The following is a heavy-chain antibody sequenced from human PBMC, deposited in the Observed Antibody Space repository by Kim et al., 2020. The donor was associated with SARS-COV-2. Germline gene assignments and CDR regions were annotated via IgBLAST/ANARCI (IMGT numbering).Heavy chain of an antibody. CDR1: GFTFSSYG. Sequence: GGSLRLSCAASGFTFSSYGMHWVRQAPGKGLEWVAFISYDGSNKYSADSVKGRFTISRDNTKNTLYLQMNSLRAEDTAVYYCAKERTVTTYYYYGMDVWGQGTTVTVSS. CDR3: AKERTVTTYYYYGMDV. D-gene: IGHD4-17*01. V-gene: IGHV3-30*18. CDR2: ISYDGSNK. J-gene: IGHJ6*02.